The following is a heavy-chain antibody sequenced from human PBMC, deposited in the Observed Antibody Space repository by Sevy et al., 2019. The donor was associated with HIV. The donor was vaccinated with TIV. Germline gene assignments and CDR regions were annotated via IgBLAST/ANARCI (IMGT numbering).Heavy chain of an antibody. CDR1: VFTFSNAW. D-gene: IGHD2-8*01. V-gene: IGHV3-21*04. Sequence: GGSLRLSCAASVFTFSNAWTSWVRQPPGKGLEWVSTLSFGCGEINYADSVKGRFTISRDNSKSSVYLQMNNLRPEDTAVYYCAREGCTKPHDYWGQGTLVTVSS. J-gene: IGHJ4*02. CDR2: LSFGCGEI. CDR3: AREGCTKPHDY.